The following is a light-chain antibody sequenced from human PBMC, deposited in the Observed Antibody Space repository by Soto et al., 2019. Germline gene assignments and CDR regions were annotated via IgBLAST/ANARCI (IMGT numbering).Light chain of an antibody. V-gene: IGKV1-17*01. Sequence: DIQITQSEYSLSASVLYRVTITCRASQSISSYLNWYQQKPGKAPKRLIYAASSLQTGVPSRFSGSGSGTEFTLTINSLQPEDFATYFCLQYNNYPFTFGQGTRLEIK. J-gene: IGKJ5*01. CDR2: AAS. CDR3: LQYNNYPFT. CDR1: QSISSY.